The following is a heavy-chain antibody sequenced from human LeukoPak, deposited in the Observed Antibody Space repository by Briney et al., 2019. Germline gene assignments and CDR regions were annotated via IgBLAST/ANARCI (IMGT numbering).Heavy chain of an antibody. V-gene: IGHV3-23*01. Sequence: GGSLRLSSAASGFTFSSYWMSWVRQAPGKGLEWVSAISGSGGSTYYADSVKGRFTISRDNSKNTLYLQMNSLRAEDTAVYYCAKSTFKRKNSYGIACLDYWGQGTLVTVSS. J-gene: IGHJ4*02. CDR1: GFTFSSYW. D-gene: IGHD5-18*01. CDR2: ISGSGGST. CDR3: AKSTFKRKNSYGIACLDY.